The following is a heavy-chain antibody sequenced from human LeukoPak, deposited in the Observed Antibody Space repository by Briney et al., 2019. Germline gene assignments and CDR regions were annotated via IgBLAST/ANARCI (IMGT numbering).Heavy chain of an antibody. CDR3: AKGRGDLGSLRRSFDY. CDR1: GFTFSTYA. J-gene: IGHJ4*02. CDR2: ISDPGSST. Sequence: GGSLRLSCAASGFTFSTYAMGWVRQAPGKGLEWVSGISDPGSSTYYADSVKGRFTISRDSSKNTLYLQMNSLRAEDTAVYYCAKGRGDLGSLRRSFDYWGQGTLVTVSS. V-gene: IGHV3-23*01. D-gene: IGHD3-10*01.